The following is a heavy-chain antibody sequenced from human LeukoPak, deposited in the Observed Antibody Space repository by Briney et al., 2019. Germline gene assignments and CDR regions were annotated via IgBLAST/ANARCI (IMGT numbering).Heavy chain of an antibody. V-gene: IGHV4-61*01. CDR3: AREGRVGSVDY. D-gene: IGHD1-26*01. CDR1: GGSISSSSYY. CDR2: IYYSGST. J-gene: IGHJ4*02. Sequence: SETLSLTCTVSGGSISSSSYYWGWIRQPPGKGLEWIGYIYYSGSTNYNPSLKSRVTISVDTSKNQFSLKLSSVTAADTAVYYCAREGRVGSVDYWGQGTLVTVSS.